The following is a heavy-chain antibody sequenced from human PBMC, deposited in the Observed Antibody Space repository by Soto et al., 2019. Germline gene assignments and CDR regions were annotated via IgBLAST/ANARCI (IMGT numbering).Heavy chain of an antibody. CDR1: GGPFTCYS. D-gene: IGHD2-21*01. V-gene: IGHV1-69*02. J-gene: IGHJ6*03. CDR2: IIPIQGKA. CDR3: AKSLLFVDHGYLDV. Sequence: QAQLVQSGAELKKPGTLVMVSCGASGGPFTCYSFTWVRQAPGQGPEWMGRIIPIQGKANDALKFQDRVTITADRSAWTVYIELMSVRTEDTDVYFCAKSLLFVDHGYLDVWGKGPTVTISS.